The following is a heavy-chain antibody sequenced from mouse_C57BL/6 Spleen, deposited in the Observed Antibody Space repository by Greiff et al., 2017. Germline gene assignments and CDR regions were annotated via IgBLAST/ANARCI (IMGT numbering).Heavy chain of an antibody. V-gene: IGHV5-17*01. CDR1: GFTFSDYG. CDR3: ARKERDY. J-gene: IGHJ2*01. Sequence: EVKLEESGGGLVKPGGSLKLSCAASGFTFSDYGMHWVRQAPEKGLEWVAYIRSGSSTIYYADTVKGRFTRSRDNAKNTLFLQMTSLRSEDPAMYYCARKERDYWGQGTTLTVPS. CDR2: IRSGSSTI.